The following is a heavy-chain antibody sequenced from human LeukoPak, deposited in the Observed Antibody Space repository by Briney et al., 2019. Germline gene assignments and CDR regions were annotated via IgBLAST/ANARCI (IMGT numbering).Heavy chain of an antibody. Sequence: GGSLRLSCAASGFTFSSYWMSWVRQAPGKGLEWVADIKQDGGEKYYVDSVKGRFTISRDNAKNSLYLQMNSLRAEDTAVYYCPSDTYYYGSGSYHHHYWGQGTLVTVSS. V-gene: IGHV3-7*01. CDR3: PSDTYYYGSGSYHHHY. J-gene: IGHJ4*02. CDR1: GFTFSSYW. CDR2: IKQDGGEK. D-gene: IGHD3-10*01.